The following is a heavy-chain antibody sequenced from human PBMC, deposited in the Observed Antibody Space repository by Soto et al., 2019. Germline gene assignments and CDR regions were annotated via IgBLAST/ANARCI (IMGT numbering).Heavy chain of an antibody. CDR3: ARLFPAANHDAFDI. Sequence: TSETLSLTCTVSGGSISSYYWSWIRQPPGKGLEWIGYIYYSGSTNYNPSLKSRVTISVDTSKNQFSLKLSSVTAADTAVYYCARLFPAANHDAFDIWGQGTIVTVSS. CDR1: GGSISSYY. D-gene: IGHD2-2*01. V-gene: IGHV4-59*01. J-gene: IGHJ3*02. CDR2: IYYSGST.